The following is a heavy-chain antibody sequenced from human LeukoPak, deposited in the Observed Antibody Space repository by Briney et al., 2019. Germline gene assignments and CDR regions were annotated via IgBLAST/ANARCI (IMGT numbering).Heavy chain of an antibody. CDR3: ATQDPSTSGWYP. V-gene: IGHV3-48*03. CDR1: GFTFSSYE. J-gene: IGHJ5*02. D-gene: IGHD6-19*01. CDR2: ISSGGTII. Sequence: GGSLRLSCAASGFTFSSYEMDWVRQAPGKGLEWVSYISSGGTIIYHADSVKGRFTISRDNSKNTLYLQMNSLRAEDTAVYYCATQDPSTSGWYPWGQGTLVTVSS.